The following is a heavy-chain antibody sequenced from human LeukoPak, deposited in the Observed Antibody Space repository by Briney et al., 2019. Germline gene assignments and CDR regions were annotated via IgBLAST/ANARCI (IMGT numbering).Heavy chain of an antibody. Sequence: GGSLRLSCAASGFTFSSYGMHWVRQAPGKGLEWVAVISCDGSNKYYADSVKGRFTISRDNSKNTLYLQMNSLRAEDTAVYYCASERGSYSSSSRPFDYWGQGTLVTVSS. D-gene: IGHD6-6*01. V-gene: IGHV3-30*03. CDR1: GFTFSSYG. CDR2: ISCDGSNK. CDR3: ASERGSYSSSSRPFDY. J-gene: IGHJ4*02.